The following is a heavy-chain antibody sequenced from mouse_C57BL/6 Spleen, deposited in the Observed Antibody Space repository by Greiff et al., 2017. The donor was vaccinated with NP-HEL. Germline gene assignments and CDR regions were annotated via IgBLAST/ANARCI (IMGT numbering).Heavy chain of an antibody. CDR1: GYTFTSYT. CDR3: ARGITTVVRAMDY. J-gene: IGHJ4*01. CDR2: INPSSGYT. V-gene: IGHV1-4*01. D-gene: IGHD1-1*01. Sequence: QVTLKVSGAELARPGASVKMSCKASGYTFTSYTMHWVKQRPGQGLEWIGYINPSSGYTKYNQKFKDKATLTADKSSSTAYMQLSSLTSEDSAVYYCARGITTVVRAMDYWGQGTSVTVSS.